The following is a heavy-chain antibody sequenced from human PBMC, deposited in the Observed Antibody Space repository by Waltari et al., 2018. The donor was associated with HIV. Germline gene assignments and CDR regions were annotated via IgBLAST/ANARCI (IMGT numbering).Heavy chain of an antibody. CDR2: ISSYHGNT. V-gene: IGHV1-18*01. J-gene: IGHJ4*02. CDR3: ARVAQYQYDFWSGYRFDY. CDR1: GYTFPSDG. Sequence: QVQLVPSGAEVKKPGASVTASCKASGYTFPSDGFSGVRQAPGQGLEWMGWISSYHGNTNYAQHLQGRVTLTTDTSTSTAYMELRSLRSDDTAVYFCARVAQYQYDFWSGYRFDYWGQGTLVTVSS. D-gene: IGHD3-3*01.